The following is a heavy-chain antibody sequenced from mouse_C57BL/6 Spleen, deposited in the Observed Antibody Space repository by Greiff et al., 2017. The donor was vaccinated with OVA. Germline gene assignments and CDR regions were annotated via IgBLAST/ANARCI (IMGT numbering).Heavy chain of an antibody. CDR3: ARDLDGITPGWFDV. V-gene: IGHV3-6*01. Sequence: EVQLQESGPGLVKPSQSLSLTCSVTGYSITSGYYWNWIRQFPGNKLEWMGYISYDGSNNYNPSLKNRISITRDTSKNQFFLKLNSVTTEDTATYYCARDLDGITPGWFDVWGTGTTVTVSS. J-gene: IGHJ1*03. CDR1: GYSITSGYY. D-gene: IGHD1-1*01. CDR2: ISYDGSN.